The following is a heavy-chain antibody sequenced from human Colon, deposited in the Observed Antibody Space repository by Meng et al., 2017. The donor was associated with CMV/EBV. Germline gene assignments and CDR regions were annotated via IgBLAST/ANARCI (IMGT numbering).Heavy chain of an antibody. CDR1: GGSVSSGNHY. V-gene: IGHV4-61*01. D-gene: IGHD2-2*01. CDR3: ARDSDLLPIGSNQRYNWFDP. J-gene: IGHJ5*02. Sequence: SETLSLTCTVSGGSVSSGNHYWNWIRQAPGKGLEWIGYVFYTGSTIYNPSLKSRVTISVDTSKNQFSLKLHSVTAADTAVYYCARDSDLLPIGSNQRYNWFDPWGQGTLVTVSS. CDR2: VFYTGST.